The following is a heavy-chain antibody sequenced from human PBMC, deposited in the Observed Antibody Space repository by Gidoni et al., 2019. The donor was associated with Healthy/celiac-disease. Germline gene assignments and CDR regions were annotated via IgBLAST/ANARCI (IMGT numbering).Heavy chain of an antibody. CDR1: GFTFSSYG. CDR2: IWYDGSNK. D-gene: IGHD2-21*02. CDR3: ARSALCGGDCYYFDY. J-gene: IGHJ4*02. Sequence: QVQLVESGGGVVQPGRSLRLSCAASGFTFSSYGMHWVRQAPGKGLEWVAVIWYDGSNKYYADSVKGRFTISRDNSKNTLYLQMNSLRAEDTAVYYCARSALCGGDCYYFDYWGQGTLVTVSS. V-gene: IGHV3-33*01.